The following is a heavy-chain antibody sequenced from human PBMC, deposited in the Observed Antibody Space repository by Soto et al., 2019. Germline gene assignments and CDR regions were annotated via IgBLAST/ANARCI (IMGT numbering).Heavy chain of an antibody. CDR3: ARAGYGSAWMFGH. J-gene: IGHJ4*02. D-gene: IGHD5-18*01. CDR2: ISATSTYT. Sequence: QVQLVESGGDMVRPGRSLRLSCAASGFTFGDSYMSWVRQAPGKGLEWLSFISATSTYTNYADSVKGRFTISRDNAKKTVHLQMNSLRVEDTSVYYCARAGYGSAWMFGHWGQGDLVTVSS. V-gene: IGHV3-11*05. CDR1: GFTFGDSY.